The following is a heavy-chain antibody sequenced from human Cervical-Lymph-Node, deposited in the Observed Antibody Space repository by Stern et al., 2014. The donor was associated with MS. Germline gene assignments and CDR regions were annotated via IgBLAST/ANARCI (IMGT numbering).Heavy chain of an antibody. CDR3: ARDGGTQYSTDFDY. CDR2: INSDGSDI. CDR1: GFTFSRTW. D-gene: IGHD6-6*01. J-gene: IGHJ4*02. Sequence: EVQLEESGGGLVQSGGSLRLSCVVSGFTFSRTWMHWVRQGPGKGLVWVSRINSDGSDIKYADSVKGRFTISRDNAKNTLYLQMNSLRAEDTAVYYCARDGGTQYSTDFDYWGQGTLVTVSS. V-gene: IGHV3-74*03.